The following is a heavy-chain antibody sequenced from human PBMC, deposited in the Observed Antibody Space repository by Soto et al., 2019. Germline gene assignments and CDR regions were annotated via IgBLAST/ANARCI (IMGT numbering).Heavy chain of an antibody. CDR3: ARDADDYDFWSGYYLGPGY. J-gene: IGHJ4*02. CDR1: GFTFSSYS. D-gene: IGHD3-3*01. V-gene: IGHV3-21*01. Sequence: PGGSLRLSCAASGFTFSSYSMNWVRQAPGKGLEWVSSISSSSSYIYYADSVKGRFTISRDNAKNSLYLQMNSLRAEDTAVYYCARDADDYDFWSGYYLGPGYWGQGTLVTVSS. CDR2: ISSSSSYI.